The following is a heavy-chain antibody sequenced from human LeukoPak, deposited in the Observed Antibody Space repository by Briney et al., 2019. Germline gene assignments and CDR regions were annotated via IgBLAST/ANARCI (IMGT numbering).Heavy chain of an antibody. J-gene: IGHJ4*02. CDR1: GGSINTYF. Sequence: SETLSLTCTVSGGSINTYFWSWIRQPPGKGLEWIGYISSGGSTNYNPSLKSRVTISVDTSKNQFSLKLSSVTAADTAVYYCARGSAYYNYWGLGTLVPVSS. V-gene: IGHV4-59*01. D-gene: IGHD3-3*01. CDR3: ARGSAYYNY. CDR2: ISSGGST.